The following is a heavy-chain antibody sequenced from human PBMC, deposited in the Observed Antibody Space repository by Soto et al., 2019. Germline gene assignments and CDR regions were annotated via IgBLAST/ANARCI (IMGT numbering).Heavy chain of an antibody. CDR3: ARSTGRY. D-gene: IGHD4-4*01. Sequence: QVQLRESGPGLVKPSQTLSLTCTVSGASIKTEDHYWSWIRQTPGTGLEWIGYIYYSGSTFYNPSLKSRLSLSIAPSKTQFSLRLRSVTAADTAVYFCARSTGRYWGQGTLVTVSS. CDR1: GASIKTEDHY. V-gene: IGHV4-30-4*01. CDR2: IYYSGST. J-gene: IGHJ4*02.